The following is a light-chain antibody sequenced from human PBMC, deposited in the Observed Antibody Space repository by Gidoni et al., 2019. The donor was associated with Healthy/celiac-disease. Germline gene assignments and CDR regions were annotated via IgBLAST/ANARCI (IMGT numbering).Light chain of an antibody. CDR1: HSISSY. V-gene: IGKV1-39*01. Sequence: DIQMTQSPSSLSASVGDRVTITCRASHSISSYLNWYQQKPGKAPKLLIYAASSLQSGVPQRFSGSGSGTDFTLTISSLQPEDAATYYCKQSYSTPRTFXXXTKVEIK. CDR2: AAS. CDR3: KQSYSTPRT. J-gene: IGKJ1*01.